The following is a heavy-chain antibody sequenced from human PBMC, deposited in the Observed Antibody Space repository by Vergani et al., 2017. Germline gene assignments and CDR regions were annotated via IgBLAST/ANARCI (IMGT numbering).Heavy chain of an antibody. CDR3: ARDRAVGKQGWYTSGY. V-gene: IGHV4-61*02. CDR2: VYTSGMT. D-gene: IGHD6-19*01. J-gene: IGHJ4*02. Sequence: QVQLQESGPRLVRPSQTLSLTCTVSGGSINTGAYYWSWIRQPAGKGLEWIGRVYTSGMTNYNPSLKSRVTILVDRSKSQLSLKLTSVTAGDTAVYFCARDRAVGKQGWYTSGYWGQGTLVTVSS. CDR1: GGSINTGAYY.